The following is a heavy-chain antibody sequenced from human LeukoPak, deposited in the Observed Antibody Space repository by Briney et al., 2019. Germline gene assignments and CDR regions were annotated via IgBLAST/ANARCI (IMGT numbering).Heavy chain of an antibody. Sequence: PGGSLRLSCAASGFTFSSYAMSWVRQAPGKGLEWVSAISGSGGSTYYADSVKGRFTISRDNSKNTLYLQMNSPRAEDTAVYYCAKDFAYYYDSSGHFDYWGQGTLVTVSS. CDR2: ISGSGGST. D-gene: IGHD3-22*01. V-gene: IGHV3-23*01. J-gene: IGHJ4*02. CDR1: GFTFSSYA. CDR3: AKDFAYYYDSSGHFDY.